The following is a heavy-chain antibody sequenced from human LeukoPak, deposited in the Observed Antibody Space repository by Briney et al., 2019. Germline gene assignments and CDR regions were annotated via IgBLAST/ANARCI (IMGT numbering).Heavy chain of an antibody. CDR2: IYHSGRT. V-gene: IGHV4-38-2*02. CDR1: GSSISNPYY. CDR3: ARAVRSGFWSGYYSRGRESSSYYYYYYMDV. Sequence: SEPLFLSCTVSGSSISNPYYWGWIRQSPGKGLEWIGTIYHSGRTYYNPSLESRVTISVDPSKNQFSLKLSSVTAADTAVYYCARAVRSGFWSGYYSRGRESSSYYYYYYMDVWGKGTTVTVSS. J-gene: IGHJ6*03. D-gene: IGHD3-3*01.